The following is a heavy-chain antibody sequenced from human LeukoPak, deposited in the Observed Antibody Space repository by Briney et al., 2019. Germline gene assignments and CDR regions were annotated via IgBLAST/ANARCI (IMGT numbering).Heavy chain of an antibody. CDR3: AKDTYWYYDLWSGVTAFDI. J-gene: IGHJ3*02. CDR2: ISWKSGSI. V-gene: IGHV3-9*01. D-gene: IGHD3-3*01. Sequence: GGSLRLSCAASGFTFDDYAMHWVRQAPGKGLEWVSGISWKSGSIGYADSVKGRFTISRDNAKNTLYLQMNSLRAEDTAVYYCAKDTYWYYDLWSGVTAFDIWGQGTMVTVSS. CDR1: GFTFDDYA.